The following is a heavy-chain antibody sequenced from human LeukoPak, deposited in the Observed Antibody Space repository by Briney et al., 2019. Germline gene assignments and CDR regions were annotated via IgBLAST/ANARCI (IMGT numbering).Heavy chain of an antibody. V-gene: IGHV3-30*02. D-gene: IGHD2-2*01. CDR3: AKDVTKVVVVPAAIAE. CDR1: GFTFSSYG. J-gene: IGHJ4*02. Sequence: PGGSLRLSCAASGFTFSSYGMHWVRQDPGEGLEWVAFIRYDGSNKYYADSVKGRFTISRDNSKNTLYLQMNSLRAEDTAVYYCAKDVTKVVVVPAAIAEWGQGTLVTVSS. CDR2: IRYDGSNK.